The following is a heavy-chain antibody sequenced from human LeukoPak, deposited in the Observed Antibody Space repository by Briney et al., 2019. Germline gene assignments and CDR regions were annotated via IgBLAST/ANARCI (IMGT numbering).Heavy chain of an antibody. CDR1: GGSFSGYY. CDR3: AGNYDSWTGLNY. J-gene: IGHJ4*02. Sequence: SETLSLTCAVYGGSFSGYYWSWIRQPPGKGLEWIGEINHSGSTNYNPSLKSRVTISVDTSKNQFSLKLSSVTAADTAVYYCAGNYDSWTGLNYWGQGTLVTVSS. V-gene: IGHV4-34*01. D-gene: IGHD3-3*01. CDR2: INHSGST.